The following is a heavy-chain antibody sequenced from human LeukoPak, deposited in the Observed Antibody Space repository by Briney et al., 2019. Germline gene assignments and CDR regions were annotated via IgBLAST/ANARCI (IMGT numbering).Heavy chain of an antibody. V-gene: IGHV1-46*01. CDR1: GYIFTRYY. CDR3: ARDLVVVVGPTLDY. Sequence: ASVKVSFKASGYIFTRYYIHWVRQAPGQGLEWMGIINSDSGSTTYAQKFQGRVTVTRDTFTSTVYMELRGLKSEDTAVYYCARDLVVVVGPTLDYWGQGTLVTVSP. J-gene: IGHJ4*02. CDR2: INSDSGST. D-gene: IGHD2-15*01.